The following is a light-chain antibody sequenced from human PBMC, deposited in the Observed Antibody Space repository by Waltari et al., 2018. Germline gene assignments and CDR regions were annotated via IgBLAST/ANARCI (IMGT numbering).Light chain of an antibody. J-gene: IGKJ4*01. Sequence: AIQFTHSPSSLSASVGDRITITCQATQDISFNLAWYQQKPGKAPNLLIFRSSTLQTGVPSRFSGSGSGTDFSLTISSLQPEDFATYFCQQGYNVPLTFGGGTKVEIK. CDR1: QDISFN. CDR2: RSS. CDR3: QQGYNVPLT. V-gene: IGKV1D-13*01.